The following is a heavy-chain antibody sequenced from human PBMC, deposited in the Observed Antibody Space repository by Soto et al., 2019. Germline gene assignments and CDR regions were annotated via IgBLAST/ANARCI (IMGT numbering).Heavy chain of an antibody. J-gene: IGHJ3*01. CDR2: INADGTYR. CDR3: AREVWDQGGNTDSFDV. CDR1: GFTFSTYW. D-gene: IGHD2-15*01. Sequence: EVQLVESGGGLVQPGGSLTLSCAASGFTFSTYWIHWVRQAPGKELVWVSRINADGTYRSYADSVRGRLTISRDNAKNTVYLQMNSLRGEDTAVYYCAREVWDQGGNTDSFDVWGQGTMVTVSS. V-gene: IGHV3-74*01.